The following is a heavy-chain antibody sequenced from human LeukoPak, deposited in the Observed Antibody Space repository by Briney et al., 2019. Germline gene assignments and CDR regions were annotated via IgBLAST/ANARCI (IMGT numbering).Heavy chain of an antibody. D-gene: IGHD1-26*01. CDR2: ISPYDSDT. CDR3: ARRGQWEFISAFYY. CDR1: GYIFSNYW. J-gene: IGHJ4*02. V-gene: IGHV5-51*01. Sequence: GEPLKISCQASGYIFSNYWIGWVRQMPGNGLEWMGLISPYDSDTRYSPSFQGQVTMSVDKSINTASLQRSSLKASDTAMYYCARRGQWEFISAFYYWGQGTLVTVSS.